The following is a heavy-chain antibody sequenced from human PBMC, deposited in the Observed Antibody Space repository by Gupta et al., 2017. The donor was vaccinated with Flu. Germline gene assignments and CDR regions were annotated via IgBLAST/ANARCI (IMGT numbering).Heavy chain of an antibody. V-gene: IGHV3-30*18. CDR3: AKDLRGSGAFQHLDE. J-gene: IGHJ4*02. Sequence: QVQLVESGGGVVQPGRSLRLSCAASGFTFDSFGMHWVRQAPGKGLEWVAVISYDEIYKYYADSVKGRFTISRDNSKNTLYLQMDSLRVEDTALYYCAKDLRGSGAFQHLDEWGQGIMVTVSS. D-gene: IGHD3-10*01. CDR1: GFTFDSFG. CDR2: ISYDEIYK.